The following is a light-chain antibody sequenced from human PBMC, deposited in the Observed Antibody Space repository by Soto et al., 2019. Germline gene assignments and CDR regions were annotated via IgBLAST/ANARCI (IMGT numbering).Light chain of an antibody. CDR3: QQSYSTPLT. CDR1: QTISCS. CDR2: SAS. J-gene: IGKJ4*01. Sequence: DIQMTQSPSSLSASVGDRVTITCRASQTISCSLNWYQQKPGKAPKLLIYSASSLQSGVPSRFSGSGSGTDFTLTIRSLQPEDSGSLYCQQSYSTPLTFGGGTKVEIK. V-gene: IGKV1-39*01.